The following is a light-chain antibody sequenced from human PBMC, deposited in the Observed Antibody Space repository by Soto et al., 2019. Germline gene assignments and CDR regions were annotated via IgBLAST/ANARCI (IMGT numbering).Light chain of an antibody. Sequence: QSVLTQPPSVSGAPGQRVAISCTGSSSNIGAGYDVHWYQQLPGTAPKLLIYANNNRPSGVPDRFSGSKSGTSASLAITGLQAEDEAAYYCQSYDSGLSGSWVFGGGTKVNVL. CDR3: QSYDSGLSGSWV. V-gene: IGLV1-40*01. CDR2: ANN. J-gene: IGLJ3*02. CDR1: SSNIGAGYD.